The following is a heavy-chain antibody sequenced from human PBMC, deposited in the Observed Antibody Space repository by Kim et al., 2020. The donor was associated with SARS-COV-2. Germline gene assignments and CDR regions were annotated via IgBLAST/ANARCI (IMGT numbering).Heavy chain of an antibody. D-gene: IGHD3-10*01. J-gene: IGHJ5*02. CDR2: IYYSGST. Sequence: SETLSLTCTVSGGSISSGGYYWSWIRQHPGKGLEWIGYIYYSGSTYYNPSLKSRVTISVDTSKNQFSLKLSFVTAADTAVYYCARDRHSSNKRITMVRGVISGFDPWGQGTLVTVSS. V-gene: IGHV4-31*03. CDR3: ARDRHSSNKRITMVRGVISGFDP. CDR1: GGSISSGGYY.